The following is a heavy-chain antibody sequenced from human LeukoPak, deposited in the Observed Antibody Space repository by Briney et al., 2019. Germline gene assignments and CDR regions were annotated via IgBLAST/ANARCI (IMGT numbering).Heavy chain of an antibody. CDR3: AKDSGTYRDFNV. V-gene: IGHV3-33*06. CDR1: GFGFSSYG. J-gene: IGHJ3*01. Sequence: GGSLRLSCVASGFGFSSYGTHWVRQAPGKGLEWVAVIWFSGSNKFYADSVKGRFTISRDNSKNTLYLEMRSLKADDTAVYYCAKDSGTYRDFNVWGQGTLVTVSS. D-gene: IGHD1-26*01. CDR2: IWFSGSNK.